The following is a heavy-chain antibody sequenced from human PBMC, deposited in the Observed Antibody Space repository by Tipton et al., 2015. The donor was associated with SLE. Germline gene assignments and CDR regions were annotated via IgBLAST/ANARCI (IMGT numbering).Heavy chain of an antibody. D-gene: IGHD1-26*01. Sequence: TLSLTCTVSGGSITTGSYYWSWIRQPAGKGLEWIGRLYTTGSTYYNPSLKSRVSMSVDTPKNQFSLRVRSVTAADTAVYYCARGGGSYYDYWGQGTLVTVSS. CDR2: LYTTGST. J-gene: IGHJ4*02. V-gene: IGHV4-61*02. CDR1: GGSITTGSYY. CDR3: ARGGGSYYDY.